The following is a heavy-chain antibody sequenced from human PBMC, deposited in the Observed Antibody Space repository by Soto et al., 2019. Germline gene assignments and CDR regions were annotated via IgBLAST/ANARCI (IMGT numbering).Heavy chain of an antibody. V-gene: IGHV3-30*18. J-gene: IGHJ1*01. CDR1: GFTFSSYG. CDR2: ISYDGSNK. Sequence: QVQLAESGGGVVQPGRSLRLSCAASGFTFSSYGMHWVRQAPGKGLEWVAVISYDGSNKYYADSVKGRFTISRDNSKNTLYRKMNSLRAEDTGVYYCAKDGAETVLNAREEYFQHWGQGTLVTVSS. D-gene: IGHD4-17*01. CDR3: AKDGAETVLNAREEYFQH.